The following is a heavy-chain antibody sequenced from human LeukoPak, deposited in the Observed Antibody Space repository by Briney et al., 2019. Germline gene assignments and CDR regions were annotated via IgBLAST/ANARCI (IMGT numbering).Heavy chain of an antibody. Sequence: ASVKVSCKASGYTFTGYYMHWVRQAPGQGLEWMGWINPNSGGTNYAQKFQGRVTMTRNTSISTAYMELSSLRSEDTAVYYCARGGTGYGNAFDIWGQGTMVTVSS. D-gene: IGHD5-12*01. CDR2: INPNSGGT. CDR1: GYTFTGYY. J-gene: IGHJ3*02. V-gene: IGHV1-2*02. CDR3: ARGGTGYGNAFDI.